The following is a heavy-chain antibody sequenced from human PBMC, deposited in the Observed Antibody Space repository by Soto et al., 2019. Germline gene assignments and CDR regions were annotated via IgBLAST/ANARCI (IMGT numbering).Heavy chain of an antibody. V-gene: IGHV1-69*01. CDR3: ARLTGLLS. CDR1: VGIFSISA. CDR2: IIPIFGTA. D-gene: IGHD3-9*01. Sequence: VSSNASVGIFSISAISWVRQAPGQGLEWMGGIIPIFGTANYAQKFQGRVTITADESTSTAYMELSSLRSEDTAVYYCARLTGLLSWGQGTLVTVSS. J-gene: IGHJ4*02.